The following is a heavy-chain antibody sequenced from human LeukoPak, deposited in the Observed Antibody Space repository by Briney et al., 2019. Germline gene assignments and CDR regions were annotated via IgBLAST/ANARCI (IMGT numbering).Heavy chain of an antibody. Sequence: ASVKVSCTASGYTFTSHVINWVRQAPGQGLEWMGWINTNTGNPTYAQGFKGRFVFSLDTFVGSANLQISSLKTEDTAVYFCARGGQTGYVDYCYYYMDVWGRGTTVTVSS. J-gene: IGHJ6*03. D-gene: IGHD3-9*01. V-gene: IGHV7-4-1*02. CDR1: GYTFTSHV. CDR3: ARGGQTGYVDYCYYYMDV. CDR2: INTNTGNP.